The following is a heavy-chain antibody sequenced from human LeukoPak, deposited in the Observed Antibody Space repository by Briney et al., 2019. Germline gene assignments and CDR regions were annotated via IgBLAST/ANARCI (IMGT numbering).Heavy chain of an antibody. CDR1: GGSISSYY. Sequence: SETLSLTCTVSGGSISSYYWSWIRQPPGKGLEWIGYIYYSGSTNYNPSLKSRVTISVDTSKNQFSLKLSSVTAADTAVYYCARADYYYGSGSYGEDNWFDPWGQGTLVTVSS. J-gene: IGHJ5*02. D-gene: IGHD3-10*01. CDR3: ARADYYYGSGSYGEDNWFDP. CDR2: IYYSGST. V-gene: IGHV4-59*01.